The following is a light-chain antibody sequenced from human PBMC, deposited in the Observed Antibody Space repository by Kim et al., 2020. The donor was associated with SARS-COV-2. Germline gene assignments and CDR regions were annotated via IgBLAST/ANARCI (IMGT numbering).Light chain of an antibody. Sequence: ASVGDRVTITCRASQDIANSLAWYQKKPGKVPKVLIYAASTLQSGVPSRFSGSGSGTEFTLTIGSLQTEDVATYYCQKYNSAPWTFGPGTKVEIK. V-gene: IGKV1-27*01. CDR1: QDIANS. CDR2: AAS. J-gene: IGKJ1*01. CDR3: QKYNSAPWT.